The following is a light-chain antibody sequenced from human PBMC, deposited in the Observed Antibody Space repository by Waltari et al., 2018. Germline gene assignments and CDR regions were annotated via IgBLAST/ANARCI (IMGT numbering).Light chain of an antibody. Sequence: EIQMTQSRYSLSESVGERVDITCQASQDISNYLHWHQQKPGKAPKVLIYDASNLERGVPPRFSGSGSGTDFTFTISSLQPEDIATYYCQQYDHLPYTFGQGTKLEI. V-gene: IGKV1-33*01. CDR1: QDISNY. J-gene: IGKJ2*01. CDR3: QQYDHLPYT. CDR2: DAS.